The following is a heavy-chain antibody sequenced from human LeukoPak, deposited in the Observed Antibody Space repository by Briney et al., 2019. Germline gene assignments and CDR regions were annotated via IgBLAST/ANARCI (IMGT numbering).Heavy chain of an antibody. D-gene: IGHD5-18*01. CDR2: IYYSGST. J-gene: IGHJ3*02. CDR3: ARDADTAMVIRAFDI. CDR1: GGSISSSSYY. Sequence: PSETLSLTCTVSGGSISSSSYYWGWIRQPPGKGLEWIGSIYYSGSTYYSPSLKSRVTISVDTSKNQFSLKLSSVTAADTAVYYCARDADTAMVIRAFDIWGQGTMVTVSS. V-gene: IGHV4-39*07.